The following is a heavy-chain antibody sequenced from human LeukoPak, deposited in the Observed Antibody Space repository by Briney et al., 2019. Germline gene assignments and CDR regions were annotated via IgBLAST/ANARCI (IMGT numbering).Heavy chain of an antibody. D-gene: IGHD3-10*01. CDR1: GFTFSSYW. V-gene: IGHV3-7*01. CDR3: ALNPDYYGSGSFDY. Sequence: GGSLRLSCAASGFTFSSYWMSWVRQAPGKGLEWVADIKEDGSEKYYVDSVKGRFTISRDNAKNSLYLQMNSLRVEDTAVYYCALNPDYYGSGSFDYWGQGTLVTVSS. CDR2: IKEDGSEK. J-gene: IGHJ4*02.